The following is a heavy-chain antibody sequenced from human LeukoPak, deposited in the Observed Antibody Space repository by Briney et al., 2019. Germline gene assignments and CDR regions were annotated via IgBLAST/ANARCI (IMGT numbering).Heavy chain of an antibody. CDR3: ARGFSSSWYLGWFDP. CDR2: INHSGST. CDR1: GGSFSGYY. J-gene: IGHJ5*02. D-gene: IGHD6-13*01. V-gene: IGHV4-34*01. Sequence: SETLSLTCAVYGGSFSGYYWSWIRQPPGKGLEWIGEINHSGSTNYNPSLKSRVTISVDTSKSQFSLKLSSVTAADTAVYYCARGFSSSWYLGWFDPWGQGTLVTVSS.